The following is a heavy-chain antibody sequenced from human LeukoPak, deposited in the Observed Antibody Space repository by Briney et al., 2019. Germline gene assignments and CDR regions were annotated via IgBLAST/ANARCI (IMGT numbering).Heavy chain of an antibody. Sequence: SETLSLTCTVSGGSIGSYYWSWVRQPPGKGLEWIGYIHYSGSTNYNPSLKSRVTTSIDTSKNQFSLKLSSVTAADTAVYYCAREGVAEARVEDYWGQGTLVTVSS. J-gene: IGHJ4*02. CDR1: GGSIGSYY. D-gene: IGHD6-13*01. V-gene: IGHV4-59*12. CDR3: AREGVAEARVEDY. CDR2: IHYSGST.